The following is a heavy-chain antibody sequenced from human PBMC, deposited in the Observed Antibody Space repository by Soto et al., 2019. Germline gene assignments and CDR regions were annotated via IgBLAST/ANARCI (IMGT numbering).Heavy chain of an antibody. CDR3: ARPSVAVTWGPFDY. D-gene: IGHD6-19*01. J-gene: IGHJ4*02. CDR1: GGSISTYY. CDR2: IYYTGST. V-gene: IGHV4-59*01. Sequence: LSLNCTVSGGSISTYYWNWVRQPPGKGLEWIGNIYYTGSTNYNPSLKSRVTISVDTSKNQFSLKLTSVTAADTAVYYCARPSVAVTWGPFDYWGQGTLVTVSS.